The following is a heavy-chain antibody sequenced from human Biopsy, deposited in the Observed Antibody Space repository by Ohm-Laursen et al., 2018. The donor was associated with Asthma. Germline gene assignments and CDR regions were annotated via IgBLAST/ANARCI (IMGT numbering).Heavy chain of an antibody. CDR2: IFFDGSNK. CDR3: ARGKTWGRSYYFDY. Sequence: LSLTCAAFGFTFHNYVMHWVRQAPGKGLEWVAGIFFDGSNKYYADSVKGRFTISRDNSKDTLYLQVNSLRGDDTAVYYCARGKTWGRSYYFDYWGQGTLVTVSS. V-gene: IGHV3-30-3*01. CDR1: GFTFHNYV. D-gene: IGHD6-6*01. J-gene: IGHJ4*02.